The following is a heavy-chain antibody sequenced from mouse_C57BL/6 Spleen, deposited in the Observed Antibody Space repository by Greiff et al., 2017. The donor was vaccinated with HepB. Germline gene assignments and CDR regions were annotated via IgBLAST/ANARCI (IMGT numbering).Heavy chain of an antibody. CDR3: ARHHYYAMDY. V-gene: IGHV1-72*01. Sequence: QVQLKQPGAELVKPGASVKLSCKASGYTFTSYWMHWVKQRPGRGFEWIGRIDPNSGGTKYNEKFKSKATLSVDKSSSTAYMQLSRLTSEDSAFYYCARHHYYAMDYWGQGTSVTVSS. CDR1: GYTFTSYW. J-gene: IGHJ4*01. CDR2: IDPNSGGT.